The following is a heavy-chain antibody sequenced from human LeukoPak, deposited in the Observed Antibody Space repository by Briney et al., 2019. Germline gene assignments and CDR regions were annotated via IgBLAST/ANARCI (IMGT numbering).Heavy chain of an antibody. CDR1: GFTFSTFA. J-gene: IGHJ4*02. D-gene: IGHD1-26*01. Sequence: GGSLRLSCAASGFTFSTFAMVWGRQPPGKGLEWVSSIFPSGGEIHYADSVRGRFTISRDNSKSTLSLQMNSLRAEDTAVYYCARGKSGSYGTKGYWGQGTLVTVSS. CDR2: IFPSGGEI. V-gene: IGHV3-23*01. CDR3: ARGKSGSYGTKGY.